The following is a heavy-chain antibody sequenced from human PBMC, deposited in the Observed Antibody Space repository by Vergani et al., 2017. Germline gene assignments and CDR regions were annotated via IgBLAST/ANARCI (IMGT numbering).Heavy chain of an antibody. V-gene: IGHV1-2*02. CDR2: INPNSGGT. CDR3: ARDRTPYYYDRNDAFDI. D-gene: IGHD3-22*01. CDR1: GYTFTGYY. J-gene: IGHJ3*02. Sequence: QVQLVQSGAEVKKPGASVKVSCKASGYTFTGYYMHWVRQAPGQGLEWMGWINPNSGGTNYAQKFQGRLTMTRDTSISTAYMELSRLRSDDTAVYYCARDRTPYYYDRNDAFDIWGQGTMVTVSS.